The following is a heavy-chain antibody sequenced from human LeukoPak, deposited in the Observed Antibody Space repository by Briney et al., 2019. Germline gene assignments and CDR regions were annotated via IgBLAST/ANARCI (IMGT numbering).Heavy chain of an antibody. D-gene: IGHD3-3*01. CDR2: IIPIFGTA. CDR3: VRDEPLRFLEWLSGYYYYMDV. Sequence: SVKVSCKASGGTFSSYAISWVRQAPGQGLEWMGGIIPIFGTANYAQKFQGRVTITADESTSTAYMELSSLRSEDTAVYYCVRDEPLRFLEWLSGYYYYMDVWGKGTTVTVSS. CDR1: GGTFSSYA. J-gene: IGHJ6*03. V-gene: IGHV1-69*13.